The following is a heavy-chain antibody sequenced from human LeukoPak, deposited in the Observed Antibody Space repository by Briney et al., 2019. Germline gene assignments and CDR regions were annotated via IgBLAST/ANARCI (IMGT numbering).Heavy chain of an antibody. CDR3: ARDVGEYCSSTNCYASDK. J-gene: IGHJ4*02. CDR1: GGSISSGSYY. D-gene: IGHD2-2*01. V-gene: IGHV4-61*02. Sequence: ASETQSLTCTVSGGSISSGSYYWSWIRQPAGKGLEWIGRIYTSGSTNYNPSLKSRVTISVDTSKNQFSLKLSSVTAADTAVYYCARDVGEYCSSTNCYASDKWGQGTLVTVSS. CDR2: IYTSGST.